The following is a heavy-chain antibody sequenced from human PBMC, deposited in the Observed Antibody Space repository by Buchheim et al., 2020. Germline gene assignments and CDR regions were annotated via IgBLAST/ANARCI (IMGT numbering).Heavy chain of an antibody. J-gene: IGHJ4*02. V-gene: IGHV3-11*01. CDR2: ISSSGSTI. Sequence: QVQLVESGGGLVKPGGSLRLSCAASVFTFSAYYTSCIRQAPGKGLEWVSYISSSGSTIHYADPVKGRFTISRDNAKNSLYLKMNSLRAEETAVYYCASRSGYYSRHDYWGQGTL. D-gene: IGHD3-22*01. CDR1: VFTFSAYY. CDR3: ASRSGYYSRHDY.